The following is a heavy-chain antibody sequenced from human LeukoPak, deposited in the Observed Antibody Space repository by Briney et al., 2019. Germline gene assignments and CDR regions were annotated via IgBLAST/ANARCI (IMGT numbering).Heavy chain of an antibody. CDR1: GGSVSSGSYY. CDR2: IYYSGST. D-gene: IGHD4-23*01. J-gene: IGHJ4*02. V-gene: IGHV4-61*01. CDR3: AREDYGGNSGIDY. Sequence: PSETLSLTCTVSGGSVSSGSYYWSWIRQPPGKGLEWIGYIYYSGSTNYNPSLKSRVTISVDTSKNQFSLKLSSVTAADTAVYYCAREDYGGNSGIDYWGQGTLVTVSS.